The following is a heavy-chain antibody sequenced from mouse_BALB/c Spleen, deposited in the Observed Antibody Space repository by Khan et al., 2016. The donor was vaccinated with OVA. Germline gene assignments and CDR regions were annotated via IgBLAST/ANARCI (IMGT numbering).Heavy chain of an antibody. D-gene: IGHD2-2*01. CDR1: GYTFTSYY. V-gene: IGHV1S81*02. J-gene: IGHJ3*01. Sequence: QVQLQQSGAELVKPGASVRLSCKASGYTFTSYYLYWVKQRPGQGLEWIGDINPSNGGTNFTEKFKSKATLTVDKSYRPAYIQLNILTAEDSGVYYCTRSGYGSFAYWGQGTLVTVSA. CDR3: TRSGYGSFAY. CDR2: INPSNGGT.